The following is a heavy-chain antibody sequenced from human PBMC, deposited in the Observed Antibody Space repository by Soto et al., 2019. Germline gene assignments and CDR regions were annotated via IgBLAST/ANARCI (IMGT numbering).Heavy chain of an antibody. J-gene: IGHJ6*02. CDR3: ARKKKGYSSTLTGMDV. Sequence: VQLVESGGGLVQPGGSLRLSCAASGFTFSNYWMSWVRQAPGKGLEWVAVIWYDGSNKYYADSVKGRFTISRDNSKNTLYLQMNSLRAEDTAVYYCARKKKGYSSTLTGMDVWGQGTTVTVSS. CDR1: GFTFSNYW. V-gene: IGHV3-33*08. CDR2: IWYDGSNK. D-gene: IGHD6-13*01.